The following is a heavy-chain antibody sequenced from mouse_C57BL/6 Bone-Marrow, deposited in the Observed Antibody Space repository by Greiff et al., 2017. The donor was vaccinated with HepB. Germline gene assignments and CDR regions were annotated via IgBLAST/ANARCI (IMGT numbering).Heavy chain of an antibody. CDR3: ARELGRGY. CDR2: IYPRSGNT. V-gene: IGHV1-81*01. J-gene: IGHJ2*01. CDR1: GYTFTSYG. Sequence: VQLQQSGAELARPGASVKLSCKASGYTFTSYGISWVNQRTGQGLEWIGEIYPRSGNTYYNEKFKGKATLTADKSSSTAYMELRSLTSEDSAVYFCARELGRGYWGQGTTLTVSS. D-gene: IGHD4-1*01.